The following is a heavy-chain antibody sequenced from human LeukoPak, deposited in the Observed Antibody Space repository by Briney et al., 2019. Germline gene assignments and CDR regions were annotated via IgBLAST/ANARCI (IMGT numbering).Heavy chain of an antibody. V-gene: IGHV1-2*02. CDR2: INPTSGGT. D-gene: IGHD3-10*01. J-gene: IGHJ4*02. CDR1: GYTFTGYY. Sequence: ASVKASCKASGYTFTGYYMHWVRQAPGQCLEWMGWINPTSGGTNYAQKFQGRVTMTRDTSISTAYMELSRLRSDDTAVYYCARRRITMVRGVITHFDYWGQGTLVTVSS. CDR3: ARRRITMVRGVITHFDY.